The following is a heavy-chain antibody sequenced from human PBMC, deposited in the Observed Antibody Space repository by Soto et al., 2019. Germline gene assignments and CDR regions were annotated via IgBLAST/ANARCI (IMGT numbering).Heavy chain of an antibody. D-gene: IGHD6-19*01. Sequence: ASETLSLTCGVSGGTVASSHWWSWVRQSPGEGLEWIGYIYHIGDPSYNPSLKSRVTMSLDKSKNQFSLNLTSVTAADTAIYYCVRDRALDSSGHWFDSWGQGTLVTVSS. CDR2: IYHIGDP. J-gene: IGHJ5*01. V-gene: IGHV4-4*02. CDR1: GGTVASSHW. CDR3: VRDRALDSSGHWFDS.